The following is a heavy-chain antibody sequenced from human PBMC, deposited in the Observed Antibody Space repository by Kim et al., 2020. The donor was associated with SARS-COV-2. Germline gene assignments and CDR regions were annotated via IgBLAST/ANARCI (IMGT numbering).Heavy chain of an antibody. CDR3: ARAGGIAAAGDYFDY. J-gene: IGHJ4*02. CDR2: IYHSGST. D-gene: IGHD6-13*01. V-gene: IGHV4-4*02. Sequence: SETLSPTCAVSGGSISSSNWWSWVRQPPGKGLEWIGEIYHSGSTNYNPSLKSRVTISVDKSKNQFSLKLSSVTAADTAVYYCARAGGIAAAGDYFDYWGQGTLVTVSS. CDR1: GGSISSSNW.